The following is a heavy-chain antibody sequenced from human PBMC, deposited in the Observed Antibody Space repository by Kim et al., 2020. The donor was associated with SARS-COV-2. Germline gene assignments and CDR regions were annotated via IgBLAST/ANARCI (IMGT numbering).Heavy chain of an antibody. J-gene: IGHJ3*01. D-gene: IGHD1-1*01. CDR1: GFTFSDYA. Sequence: GGSLRLSCTASGFTFSDYAMSWVRQAPGKGLEWVGCIRSKAYSYATGYVASVKGRFTISRDDSKNIAYLQMNSLKTEDTAVYYCTRVPGTNPAF. V-gene: IGHV3-49*04. CDR3: TRVPGTNPAF. CDR2: IRSKAYSYAT.